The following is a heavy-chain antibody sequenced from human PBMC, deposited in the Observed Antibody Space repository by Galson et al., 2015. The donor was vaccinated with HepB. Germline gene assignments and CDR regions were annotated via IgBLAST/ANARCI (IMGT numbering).Heavy chain of an antibody. CDR2: ISSSSSYI. CDR1: GFTFSSYS. D-gene: IGHD3-22*01. Sequence: SLRLSFAASGFTFSSYSMNWVRQAPGKGLEWVSSISSSSSYIYYADSVKGRFTISRDNAKNSLYLQMNSLRAEDTAVYYCARDLNYYDSSGYAQYFDYSGQGTLVTVSS. V-gene: IGHV3-21*01. CDR3: ARDLNYYDSSGYAQYFDY. J-gene: IGHJ4*02.